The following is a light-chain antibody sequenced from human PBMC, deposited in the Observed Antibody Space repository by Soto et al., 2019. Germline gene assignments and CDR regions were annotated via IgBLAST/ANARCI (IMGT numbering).Light chain of an antibody. CDR1: QSVPGNY. CDR3: QQYTSPPWT. CDR2: GAS. Sequence: PGERATLSCRDSQSVPGNYLAWLQQKPGQSPRLLIYGASSRATGIPDRFSGSGSGTDFTLTISRLEPEDFAVYYCQQYTSPPWTLGQGTKVETK. J-gene: IGKJ1*01. V-gene: IGKV3-20*01.